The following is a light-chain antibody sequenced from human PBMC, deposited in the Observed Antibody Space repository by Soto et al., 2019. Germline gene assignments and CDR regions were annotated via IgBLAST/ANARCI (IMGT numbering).Light chain of an antibody. CDR2: GAS. CDR3: EQYGSSPYT. V-gene: IGKV3-20*01. Sequence: EIVLTQSPGTLSSSPGERATLSCRASQSVSSSYLAWYQQTPGQAPRLLIYGASSRATGIPDRFSGSGSGTDFSLTISRLEPEDCAVYYWEQYGSSPYTCGQGTKLEI. CDR1: QSVSSSY. J-gene: IGKJ2*01.